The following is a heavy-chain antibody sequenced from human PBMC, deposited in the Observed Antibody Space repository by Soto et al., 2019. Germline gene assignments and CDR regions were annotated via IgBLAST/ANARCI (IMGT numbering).Heavy chain of an antibody. CDR2: IYYSGST. V-gene: IGHV4-59*08. J-gene: IGHJ5*02. Sequence: ETLYLTCAVALASIVRYYWEWLRQPPGKGLEWIGYIYYSGSTNYNPSLKSRVTISVDTSKNQFSLKLSSVTAADTAVYYCARLVWSYGTWFDPWGQGTLVTVS. CDR1: LASIVRYY. D-gene: IGHD5-18*01. CDR3: ARLVWSYGTWFDP.